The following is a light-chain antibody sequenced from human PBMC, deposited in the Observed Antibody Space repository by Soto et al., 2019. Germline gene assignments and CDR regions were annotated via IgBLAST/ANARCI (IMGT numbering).Light chain of an antibody. CDR2: EVV. J-gene: IGLJ1*01. Sequence: QSVLTQPPSASGSPGQSVTISCTGTKNVIGVYDFVSWYQHHPGKAPRLIIYEVVQRPSGVPDRFSGSKSGNTASLTVSGLQAADEADYFCTSYSGSNTYVFGSGTKVTVL. CDR3: TSYSGSNTYV. CDR1: KNVIGVYDF. V-gene: IGLV2-8*01.